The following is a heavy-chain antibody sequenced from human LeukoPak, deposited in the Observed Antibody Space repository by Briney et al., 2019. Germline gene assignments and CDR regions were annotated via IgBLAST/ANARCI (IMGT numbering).Heavy chain of an antibody. D-gene: IGHD3-22*01. CDR2: INPSGGST. Sequence: GASVKVSCKASGYTFTSYYMHWVRQAPGQGLEWMGIINPSGGSTSYAQKLQGRVTMTTDTSTSTAYMELRSLRSDDTAVYYCARDYRTLPENRVVVVGLRFDPWGQGTLVTVSS. CDR3: ARDYRTLPENRVVVVGLRFDP. J-gene: IGHJ5*02. V-gene: IGHV1-46*01. CDR1: GYTFTSYY.